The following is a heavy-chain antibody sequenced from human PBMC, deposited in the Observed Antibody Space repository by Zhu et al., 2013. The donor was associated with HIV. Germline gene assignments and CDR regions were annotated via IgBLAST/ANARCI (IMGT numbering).Heavy chain of an antibody. CDR2: INPKSGNT. J-gene: IGHJ4*02. Sequence: QVQLVQSGAEVKKPGASINLSCKTSGYTFTSHYMHWIRQAPGQGLEWMGWINPKSGNTGYAQKFQGRITMTRNTSITTAYMLLSSLTFEDTALYYCTRGRFVYGDILTFWGQGTPVTVSS. V-gene: IGHV1-8*02. CDR1: GYTFTSHY. D-gene: IGHD4-17*01. CDR3: TRGRFVYGDILTF.